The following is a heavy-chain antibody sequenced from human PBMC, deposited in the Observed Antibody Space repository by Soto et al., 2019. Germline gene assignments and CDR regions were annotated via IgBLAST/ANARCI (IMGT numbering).Heavy chain of an antibody. CDR3: ARDKDCSSTSCTNWFDP. CDR2: INHSGST. V-gene: IGHV4-34*01. CDR1: GGSFSGYY. J-gene: IGHJ5*02. Sequence: QVQLQQWGAGLLKPSETLSLTCAVYGGSFSGYYWSWIRQPPGKGLEWIGEINHSGSTNYNPSLKSRVTISVDTSKNQFSLKLSSVTAADTAVYYCARDKDCSSTSCTNWFDPWGPGTLVTVSS. D-gene: IGHD2-2*01.